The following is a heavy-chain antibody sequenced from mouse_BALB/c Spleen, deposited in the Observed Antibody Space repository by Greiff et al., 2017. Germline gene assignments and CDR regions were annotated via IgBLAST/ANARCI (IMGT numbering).Heavy chain of an antibody. CDR3: ARKRARGSSYFDY. Sequence: QVQLQQSGAELMKPGASVKISCKATGYTFSSYWIEWVKQRPGHGLEWIGEILPGSGSTNYNEKFKGKATFTADTSSNTAYMQLSSLTSEDSAVYYCARKRARGSSYFDYWGQGTTLTVSS. CDR2: ILPGSGST. D-gene: IGHD1-1*01. V-gene: IGHV1-9*01. CDR1: GYTFSSYW. J-gene: IGHJ2*01.